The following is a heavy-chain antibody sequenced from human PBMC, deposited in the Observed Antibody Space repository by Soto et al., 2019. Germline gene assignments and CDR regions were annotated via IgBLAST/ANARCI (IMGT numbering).Heavy chain of an antibody. CDR3: ARGAYYYGSGSYSANWFDP. Sequence: PSETLSLTCTVSGGSISSYYWSWIRQPPGKGLEKIGYIYYSGSTNYNPSLKSRVTISVDTSKNQFSLKLSSVTAADTAVYYCARGAYYYGSGSYSANWFDPWGQGTLVTVSS. CDR2: IYYSGST. CDR1: GGSISSYY. J-gene: IGHJ5*02. D-gene: IGHD3-10*01. V-gene: IGHV4-59*01.